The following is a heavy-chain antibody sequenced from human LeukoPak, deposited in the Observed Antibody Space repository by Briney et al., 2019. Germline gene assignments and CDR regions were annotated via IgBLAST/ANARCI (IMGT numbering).Heavy chain of an antibody. V-gene: IGHV4-34*01. J-gene: IGHJ2*01. CDR3: ARGLSRGETVVDWYFDL. D-gene: IGHD3-10*01. Sequence: KPSETLSLTCAAYGGSFSGYYWSWIRQPPGKGLEWIGEINHSGSTNYNPSLKSRVAISVDTSKNQFSLKLSSVTAADTAVYYCARGLSRGETVVDWYFDLWGRGTLVTVSS. CDR2: INHSGST. CDR1: GGSFSGYY.